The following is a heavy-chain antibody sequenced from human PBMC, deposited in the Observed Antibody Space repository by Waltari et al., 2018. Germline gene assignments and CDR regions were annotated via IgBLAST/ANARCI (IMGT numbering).Heavy chain of an antibody. Sequence: EVQLVESGGGLVQPGGSLRLSCAASGFTFSNYWMSWVRQAPGKGLEWVANIKQDGSEKYYVDSVKGRFTISRDNAENSLYLQMNSLRAEDTAIYYCARVRDSGYDLLTYWGQGTLVTVSS. CDR3: ARVRDSGYDLLTY. D-gene: IGHD5-12*01. CDR2: IKQDGSEK. J-gene: IGHJ4*02. V-gene: IGHV3-7*01. CDR1: GFTFSNYW.